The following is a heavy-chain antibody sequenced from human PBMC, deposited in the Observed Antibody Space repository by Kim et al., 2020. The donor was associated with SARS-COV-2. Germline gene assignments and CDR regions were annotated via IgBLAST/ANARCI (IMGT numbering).Heavy chain of an antibody. V-gene: IGHV3-23*01. CDR3: AKDYYDSGSYYPYFFDY. D-gene: IGHD3-10*01. J-gene: IGHJ4*02. Sequence: VKGRFTISRDNSKNTLYLQMNSLRADDPAIYYCAKDYYDSGSYYPYFFDYWGQGTLVTVSS.